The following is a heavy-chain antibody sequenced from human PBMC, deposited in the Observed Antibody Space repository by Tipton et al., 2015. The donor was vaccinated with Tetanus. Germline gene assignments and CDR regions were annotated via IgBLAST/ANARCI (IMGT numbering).Heavy chain of an antibody. CDR1: GGSISSGGYS. Sequence: TLSLTCAVSGGSISSGGYSWSWIRQPPGKGLEWIGYVHYSGSTNYSPPLRSRVTLSVDTSKDQFSLKLSSVTAADTAVYYCARIGWLQQNKPAFDIWGQGTVVTVSS. J-gene: IGHJ3*02. CDR2: VHYSGST. D-gene: IGHD6-19*01. V-gene: IGHV4-61*08. CDR3: ARIGWLQQNKPAFDI.